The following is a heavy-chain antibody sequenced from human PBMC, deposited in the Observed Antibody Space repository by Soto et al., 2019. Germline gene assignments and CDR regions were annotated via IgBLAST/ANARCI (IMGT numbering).Heavy chain of an antibody. J-gene: IGHJ6*02. CDR1: GFTFSHYE. CDR3: ARENSPAGLDV. D-gene: IGHD6-13*01. Sequence: LRLSCAASGFTFSHYEMTWVRQAPGKGLEWVSYISTSGSTIYYADSVKGRFTISRDNAKNSLFLQMNSLRAEDTAVYYCARENSPAGLDVWGQGTTVTVSS. V-gene: IGHV3-48*03. CDR2: ISTSGSTI.